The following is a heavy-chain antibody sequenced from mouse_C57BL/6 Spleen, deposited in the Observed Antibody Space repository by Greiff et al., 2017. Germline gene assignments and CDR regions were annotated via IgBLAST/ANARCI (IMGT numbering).Heavy chain of an antibody. V-gene: IGHV5-4*03. Sequence: EVKVVESGGGLVKPGGSLKLSCAASGFTFSSYAMSWVRQTPEKRLEWVATISDGGSYTYYPDNVKGRFTLARDNAKNNLYLQLSNLKSEDTSMYYSARVIVSYFDYWGQGTTLTVSS. D-gene: IGHD2-10*02. CDR3: ARVIVSYFDY. CDR1: GFTFSSYA. J-gene: IGHJ2*01. CDR2: ISDGGSYT.